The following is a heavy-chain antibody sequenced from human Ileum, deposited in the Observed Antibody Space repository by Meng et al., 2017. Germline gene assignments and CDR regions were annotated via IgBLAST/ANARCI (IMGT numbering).Heavy chain of an antibody. CDR3: ARGYDFWSGPDY. V-gene: IGHV3-74*01. J-gene: IGHJ4*02. Sequence: QLGGAGGGLVQPGWPLSLSCAASGFTFSSYWMHWFRQAPGKGLVWVSRINSDGSSTSYADSVKGRFTISRDNAKNTLYLQMNSLRAEDTAVYYCARGYDFWSGPDYWGQGTLVTVSS. CDR2: INSDGSST. CDR1: GFTFSSYW. D-gene: IGHD3-3*01.